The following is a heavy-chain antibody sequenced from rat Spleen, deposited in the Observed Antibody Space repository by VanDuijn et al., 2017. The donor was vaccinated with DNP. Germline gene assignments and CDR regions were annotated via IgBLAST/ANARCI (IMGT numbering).Heavy chain of an antibody. CDR2: IWGDGGT. CDR1: GFSLTSYH. D-gene: IGHD4-2*01. V-gene: IGHV2-32*01. J-gene: IGHJ4*01. CDR3: ARGDEVMDA. Sequence: QVQLKESGPGLVQPSQTLSLACTVSGFSLTSYHVHWVRQPSGKGLEWMGVIWGDGGTAYNSALKSRLSISRDTSKSQVFLKMSSLKTEDTATYYCARGDEVMDAWGQGASVTVSS.